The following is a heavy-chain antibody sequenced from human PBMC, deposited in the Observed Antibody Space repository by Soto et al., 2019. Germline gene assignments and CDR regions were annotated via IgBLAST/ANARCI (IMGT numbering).Heavy chain of an antibody. V-gene: IGHV1-18*01. CDR2: ISAYNGNT. CDR3: ARVKGRGWLNWFVP. Sequence: ASVKVSCKASGYTFNSYGISWVRQAPGQGLEWMGWISAYNGNTNYAQKLQGRVTMTTDTSTSTAYMELRSLRSDDTAVYYCARVKGRGWLNWFVPCGQGPPVTVS. D-gene: IGHD6-19*01. CDR1: GYTFNSYG. J-gene: IGHJ5*02.